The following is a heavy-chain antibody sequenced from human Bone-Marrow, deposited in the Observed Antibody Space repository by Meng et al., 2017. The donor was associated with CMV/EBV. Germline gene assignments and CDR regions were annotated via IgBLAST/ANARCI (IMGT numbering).Heavy chain of an antibody. CDR1: GGTFSSYA. J-gene: IGHJ6*02. CDR2: IIPIFGTA. V-gene: IGHV1-69*05. D-gene: IGHD5-18*01. Sequence: SVKVSCKASGGTFSSYAISWVRQAPGQGLEWMGGIIPIFGTANYAQKFQGRVTITTDESTSTAYMELSSLRSEDTAVYYCAREEAYSYGFDYYYYGMDVWGQGTTVTVSS. CDR3: AREEAYSYGFDYYYYGMDV.